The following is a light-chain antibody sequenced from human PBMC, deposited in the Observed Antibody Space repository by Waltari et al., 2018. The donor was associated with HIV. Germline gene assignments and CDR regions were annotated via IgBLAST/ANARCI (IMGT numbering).Light chain of an antibody. CDR1: QSISSH. Sequence: TQSPSSLSASVGARVTITCRASQSISSHLNWYQHKPGKAPELLIYAVSNLQSGVPSRFSGSKSGTDFTLTISSLQPEDFATYCCQQSYSLTTFGQGTKVAIK. V-gene: IGKV1-39*01. CDR2: AVS. J-gene: IGKJ1*01. CDR3: QQSYSLTT.